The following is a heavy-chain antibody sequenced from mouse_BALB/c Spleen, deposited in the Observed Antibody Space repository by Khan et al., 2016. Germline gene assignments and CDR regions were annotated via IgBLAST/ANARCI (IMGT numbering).Heavy chain of an antibody. CDR3: TSVNDY. CDR2: IRLKSNNYAT. CDR1: GFTFSNYW. Sequence: EVELVESGGGLVQPGGSMKLSCVASGFTFSNYWMNWVRQSPEKGLEWVAEIRLKSNNYATHYAESVKGRFTISRDASKSSVYLQTNNVRAEDTGIYYGTSVNDYWGHGTTLTLSS. V-gene: IGHV6-6*02. J-gene: IGHJ2*01.